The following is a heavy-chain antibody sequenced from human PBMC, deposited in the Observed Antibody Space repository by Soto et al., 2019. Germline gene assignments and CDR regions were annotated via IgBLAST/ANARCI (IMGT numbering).Heavy chain of an antibody. Sequence: QVHLVQSGAEVKKPGASVKVSCKGAGYGFTTYGITWVRQAPGQGREWMAWISAHNGNTNYAQKLQGRVTVTRDTFLSTGYIEVRSLRCDARAVYYCARGRYADSWGQGSLVTVSS. J-gene: IGHJ4*02. V-gene: IGHV1-18*01. D-gene: IGHD1-1*01. CDR3: ARGRYADS. CDR2: ISAHNGNT. CDR1: GYGFTTYG.